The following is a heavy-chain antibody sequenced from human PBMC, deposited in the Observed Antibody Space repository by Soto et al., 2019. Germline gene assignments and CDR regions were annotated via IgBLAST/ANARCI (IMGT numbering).Heavy chain of an antibody. CDR3: AKGDSSCYPNWYFNL. CDR2: TSWNNGDI. D-gene: IGHD3-22*01. J-gene: IGHJ2*01. V-gene: IGHV3-9*01. CDR1: GFTFDDYA. Sequence: EVQLVESGGGLVQPGRSLRLSCAASGFTFDDYAMHWVRQAPGKGLEWVSGTSWNNGDIGYADSVKGRFTISRDNAKSSLYLQMNSLRAEDTALYYCAKGDSSCYPNWYFNLWGRGTLVTVSS.